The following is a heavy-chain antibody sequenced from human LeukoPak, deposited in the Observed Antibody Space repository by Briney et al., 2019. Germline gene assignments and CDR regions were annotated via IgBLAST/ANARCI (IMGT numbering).Heavy chain of an antibody. Sequence: PSETLSLTCTVSGGAVSSGSYYWTWIRQPPGKGLEWIGYIYYSGSPNYNPSLKSRVTISVDKSKNQFSLKLNSVTAADTAVYYCAKMGSSSTYFDYWGPGTLVTVSS. J-gene: IGHJ4*02. D-gene: IGHD6-13*01. V-gene: IGHV4-61*01. CDR1: GGAVSSGSYY. CDR3: AKMGSSSTYFDY. CDR2: IYYSGSP.